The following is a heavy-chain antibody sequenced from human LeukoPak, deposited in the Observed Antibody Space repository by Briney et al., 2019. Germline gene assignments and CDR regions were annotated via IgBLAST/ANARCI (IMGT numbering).Heavy chain of an antibody. Sequence: GGSLRLSCAASGFTFDDYGMSWVRQAPGKGLEWVSGINWNGGSTGYAESVKGRFTTSRDNAKNPLYLQMNSLRAEDTALYYCARDGGYDILTGDPRGAFDIWGQGTMVTVSS. CDR1: GFTFDDYG. CDR2: INWNGGST. J-gene: IGHJ3*02. CDR3: ARDGGYDILTGDPRGAFDI. D-gene: IGHD3-9*01. V-gene: IGHV3-20*04.